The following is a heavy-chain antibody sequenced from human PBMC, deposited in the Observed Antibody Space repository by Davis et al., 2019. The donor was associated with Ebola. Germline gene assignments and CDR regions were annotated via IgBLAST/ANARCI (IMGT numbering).Heavy chain of an antibody. CDR3: AKGGYGDLDDAFDI. CDR1: GFTFSSYG. J-gene: IGHJ3*02. CDR2: IWYDGSNK. Sequence: PGGSLRLSCAASGFTFSSYGMHWVRQAPGKGLEWVAVIWYDGSNKYYADSVKGRFTISRDNSKNTLYLQMNSLRAEDTAVYYCAKGGYGDLDDAFDIWGQGTMVTVSS. D-gene: IGHD4-17*01. V-gene: IGHV3-30*02.